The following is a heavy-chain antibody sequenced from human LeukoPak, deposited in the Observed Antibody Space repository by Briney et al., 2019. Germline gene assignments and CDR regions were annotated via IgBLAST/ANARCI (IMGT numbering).Heavy chain of an antibody. J-gene: IGHJ4*02. Sequence: PGGSLRLSCTASGFSFSSYEMNWVRQAPGKGLEWVSYISSSGSTIYYADSVKSRFTISRDNAKNSLYLQMNSLRDEDTAVYYCARGYASSYWGQGTLVTVSS. CDR2: ISSSGSTI. CDR3: ARGYASSY. CDR1: GFSFSSYE. D-gene: IGHD2-2*01. V-gene: IGHV3-48*03.